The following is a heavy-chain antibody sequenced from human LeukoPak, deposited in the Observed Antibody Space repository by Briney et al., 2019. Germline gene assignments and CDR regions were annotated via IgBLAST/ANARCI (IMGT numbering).Heavy chain of an antibody. D-gene: IGHD1-1*01. V-gene: IGHV3-49*04. CDR1: GFTFSNHA. Sequence: GGSLRLSCTASGFTFSNHAMSWVRQDPGKGLEWVGFIRRKVNGGTTEYAASVKGRFTISRDDSKSIAYLQMNSLKTEDTAVYYCTRDSRHLDRAFDIWGQGTMVTVSS. J-gene: IGHJ3*02. CDR3: TRDSRHLDRAFDI. CDR2: IRRKVNGGTT.